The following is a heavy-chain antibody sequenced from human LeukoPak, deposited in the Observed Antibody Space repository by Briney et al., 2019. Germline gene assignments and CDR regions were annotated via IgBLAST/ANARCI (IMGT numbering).Heavy chain of an antibody. CDR1: GGSISSYY. CDR2: IYTSGST. J-gene: IGHJ3*02. Sequence: SETLSLTCTVSGGSISSYYWSWIRQPAGKGLEWIGRIYTSGSTNYNPSLKSRVTMSVDTSKNQFSLKLSSVTAADTAVYYCARLIYDSSGYYLLLTAFDIWGQGTMVTVSS. CDR3: ARLIYDSSGYYLLLTAFDI. V-gene: IGHV4-4*07. D-gene: IGHD3-22*01.